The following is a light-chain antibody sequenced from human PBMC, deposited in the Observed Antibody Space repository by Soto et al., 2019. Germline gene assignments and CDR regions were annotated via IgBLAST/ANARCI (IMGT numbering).Light chain of an antibody. CDR3: FSYAGSGTYV. CDR1: STDVGSYKL. Sequence: QSVLTQPASVSGSPGQSITISCTGTSTDVGSYKLVSWYQQHPGRAPKLMIYEVNKRPSGPSDRFSGSKSGNTASLTISVLQADDEADYYCFSYAGSGTYVFATGTKATVL. V-gene: IGLV2-23*02. CDR2: EVN. J-gene: IGLJ1*01.